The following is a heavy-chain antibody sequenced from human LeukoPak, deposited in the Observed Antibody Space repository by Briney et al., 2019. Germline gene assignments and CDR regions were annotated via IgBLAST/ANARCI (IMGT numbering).Heavy chain of an antibody. CDR2: ISSSGGSK. Sequence: PGGSLRLSCAASGFTFSNYEMNWVRQAPGKGLEWVSYISSSGGSKYYAESVKGRFTISRDNAKNSLSLQMNSLRAEDTAIYYCATFLDYWGQGTLVTVPS. CDR1: GFTFSNYE. CDR3: ATFLDY. J-gene: IGHJ4*02. V-gene: IGHV3-48*03.